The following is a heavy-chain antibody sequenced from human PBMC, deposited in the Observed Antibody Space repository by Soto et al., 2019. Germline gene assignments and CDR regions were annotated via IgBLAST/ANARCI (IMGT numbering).Heavy chain of an antibody. D-gene: IGHD1-26*01. CDR2: IYFDGITT. V-gene: IGHV3-74*01. J-gene: IGHJ4*02. Sequence: LRLSCTASGFTFKTHWMHWVRQAPGKGLVWVSRIYFDGITTNYADSVKGRLTVSRDNAKNTVYLHVNTLRDEDTAVYYCARGGAMGVDYWGQGTLVTVSS. CDR3: ARGGAMGVDY. CDR1: GFTFKTHW.